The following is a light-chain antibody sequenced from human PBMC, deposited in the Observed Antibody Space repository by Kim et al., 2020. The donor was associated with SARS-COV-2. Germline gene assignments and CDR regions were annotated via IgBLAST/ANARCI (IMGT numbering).Light chain of an antibody. V-gene: IGKV3-11*01. CDR3: QQRTNPLT. J-gene: IGKJ4*01. CDR2: DAS. Sequence: PGDRATLSCRASQSVNSDLVWYQQKPGQSPRLLIYDASNRATGIPARFSGSGFRTDFTLTISSLEPEDSAVYYCQQRTNPLTFGGGTKLEI. CDR1: QSVNSD.